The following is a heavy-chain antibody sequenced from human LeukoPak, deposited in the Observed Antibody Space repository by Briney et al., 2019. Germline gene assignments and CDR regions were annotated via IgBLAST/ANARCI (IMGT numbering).Heavy chain of an antibody. CDR1: GFTFSSYA. CDR2: ISGSGGST. V-gene: IGHV3-23*01. CDR3: AKDGLRYFDWLLTAEGTNWFDP. J-gene: IGHJ5*02. D-gene: IGHD3-9*01. Sequence: GGSLRLSCAASGFTFSSYAMHWVRQAPGKGLEWVSAISGSGGSTYYADSVKGRFTISRDNSKNTLYLQMNSLRAEDTAVYYCAKDGLRYFDWLLTAEGTNWFDPWGQGTLVTVSS.